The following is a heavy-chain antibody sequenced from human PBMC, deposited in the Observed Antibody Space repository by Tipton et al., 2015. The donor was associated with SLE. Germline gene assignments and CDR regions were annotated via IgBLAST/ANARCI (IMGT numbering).Heavy chain of an antibody. Sequence: SLRLSCAVYGGSFSDYYMSWIRQAPGQGLEWVSYISSGSSYTNYADAVKGRFTISRDNAKNSLYLQMNSLRAEDPAVYYCSRVYIGSYSSGDWGQGPLVPVSS. CDR3: SRVYIGSYSSGD. V-gene: IGHV3-11*06. CDR2: ISSGSSYT. D-gene: IGHD1-26*01. CDR1: GGSFSDYY. J-gene: IGHJ4*02.